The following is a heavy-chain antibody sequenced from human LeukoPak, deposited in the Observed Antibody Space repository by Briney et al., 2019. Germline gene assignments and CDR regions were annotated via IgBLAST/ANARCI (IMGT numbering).Heavy chain of an antibody. V-gene: IGHV1-2*02. CDR3: ARDFSPDYGDYEPNDAFDI. Sequence: GASVKVSCKASGYTFTGYYMHWVRQAPGQGLEWMGWINPNSGGTSYAQKFQGRVTMTRDTSISTAYMELSRLRSDDTAVYYCARDFSPDYGDYEPNDAFDIWGQGTMVTVSS. CDR1: GYTFTGYY. J-gene: IGHJ3*02. D-gene: IGHD4-17*01. CDR2: INPNSGGT.